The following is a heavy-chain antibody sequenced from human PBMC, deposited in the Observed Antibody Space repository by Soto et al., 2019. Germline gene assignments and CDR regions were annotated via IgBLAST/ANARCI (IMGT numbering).Heavy chain of an antibody. CDR2: IKQDGSEK. D-gene: IGHD3-16*02. Sequence: PGGSLRLSCAASGFTFSSYWMSWVRQAPGKGLEWVANIKQDGSEKYYVDSVKGRFTISRDNAKNSLYLQMNSLRAEDTAVYYCATEGTKYYDYIWGSYRPRMLQYWGQGTLVTVSS. V-gene: IGHV3-7*01. J-gene: IGHJ4*02. CDR1: GFTFSSYW. CDR3: ATEGTKYYDYIWGSYRPRMLQY.